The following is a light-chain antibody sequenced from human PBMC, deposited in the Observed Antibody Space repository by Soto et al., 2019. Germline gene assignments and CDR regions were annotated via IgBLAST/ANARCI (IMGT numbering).Light chain of an antibody. J-gene: IGLJ2*01. V-gene: IGLV2-14*01. Sequence: QSVLTQPASVSGSPGQSITISCTGTSSDVGGYNYVSWYQQHPGKAPKLMIYDVSNRPSGVSNRFSGSKSGNTASPTISGLQAEDEADYYCSSYTSSGTSVVFGGGTKLTVL. CDR2: DVS. CDR1: SSDVGGYNY. CDR3: SSYTSSGTSVV.